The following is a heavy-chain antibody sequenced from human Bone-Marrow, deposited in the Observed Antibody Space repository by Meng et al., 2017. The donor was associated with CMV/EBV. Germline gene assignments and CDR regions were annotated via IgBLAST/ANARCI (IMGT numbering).Heavy chain of an antibody. V-gene: IGHV3-74*01. D-gene: IGHD5-18*01. CDR1: GFTFSSYS. J-gene: IGHJ4*02. CDR3: ARDRGYSHGYAFDH. CDR2: INSDGRGT. Sequence: GGSLRLSCAASGFTFSSYSMNWVRQAPGKGLVWVSRINSDGRGTSYADSVKGRFTVSRDNAKNTLYLQMNSLRAEDTAVYYFARDRGYSHGYAFDHWGQGTPVTVPS.